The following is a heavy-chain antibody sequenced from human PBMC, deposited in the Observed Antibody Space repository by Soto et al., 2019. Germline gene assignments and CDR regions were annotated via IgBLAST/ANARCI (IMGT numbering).Heavy chain of an antibody. CDR1: GYTFTSYD. CDR2: RNPNSGNT. CDR3: ARSPPRVERNNYAGGWFDP. D-gene: IGHD4-4*01. Sequence: QVPLVQSGAEVKKPGASVKVSCKASGYTFTSYDINWVRQATGQGLEWMGWRNPNSGNTGYPQKFQGRVTMTRNTSISTAYMELSSLRFEDTAVYYCARSPPRVERNNYAGGWFDPWGQGTLVTVSS. V-gene: IGHV1-8*01. J-gene: IGHJ5*02.